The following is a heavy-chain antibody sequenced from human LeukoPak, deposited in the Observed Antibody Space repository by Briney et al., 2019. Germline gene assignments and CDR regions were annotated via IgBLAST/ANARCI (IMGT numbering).Heavy chain of an antibody. CDR3: ARSVRSSSLFDY. CDR1: GYSFTSYW. V-gene: IGHV5-51*01. D-gene: IGHD6-13*01. Sequence: GESLQISCKGSGYSFTSYWIGWVRQTPGKGLEWMGIIYPGDSDTRYSPSFQGQVTISADKSISAAYLQWSSLKASDTAMYYCARSVRSSSLFDYWGQGTLVTVSS. J-gene: IGHJ4*02. CDR2: IYPGDSDT.